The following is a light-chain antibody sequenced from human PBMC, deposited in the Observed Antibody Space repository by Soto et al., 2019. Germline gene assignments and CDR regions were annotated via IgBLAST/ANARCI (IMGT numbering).Light chain of an antibody. V-gene: IGKV1-5*01. Sequence: DIKMTQSPSTLSASVGDRVTITCRASQSISSWLAWYQQKPGKAPKLLIYDASSLESGVPSRFSGSGSGTEFTLTISSLQPDDFATYYCLQSNRYPWTFGQGTKVEIK. CDR2: DAS. CDR1: QSISSW. J-gene: IGKJ1*01. CDR3: LQSNRYPWT.